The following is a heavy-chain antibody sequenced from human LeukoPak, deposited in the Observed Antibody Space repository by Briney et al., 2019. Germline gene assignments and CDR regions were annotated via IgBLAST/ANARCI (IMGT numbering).Heavy chain of an antibody. CDR1: GFTFSSYA. J-gene: IGHJ4*02. CDR3: AKHRFESGGYHSTD. Sequence: GGSLRLSCAASGFTFSSYAMSWVRQAPGKGLAWVSTISGGSGSTYCADSVKGRYTISRDNSKNTLYLQMNSLRDEDTAVYYCAKHRFESGGYHSTDWGQGTLVTVSS. CDR2: ISGGSGST. V-gene: IGHV3-23*01. D-gene: IGHD3-22*01.